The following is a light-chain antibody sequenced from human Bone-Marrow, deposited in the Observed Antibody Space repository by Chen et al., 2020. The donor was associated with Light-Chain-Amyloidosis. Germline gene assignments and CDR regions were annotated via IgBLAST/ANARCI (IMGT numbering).Light chain of an antibody. CDR2: GNS. CDR3: QSYDSSLSGYV. J-gene: IGLJ1*01. CDR1: SSNIGAGYD. Sequence: QSGLTPPPSGSGAPGQRGTISCPGSSSNIGAGYDVHWYQQLPGTAPKLLIYGNSNRPSGVPDRFSGSKSGTSASLAITGLQAEDEADYYCQSYDSSLSGYVFGTGTKVTVL. V-gene: IGLV1-40*01.